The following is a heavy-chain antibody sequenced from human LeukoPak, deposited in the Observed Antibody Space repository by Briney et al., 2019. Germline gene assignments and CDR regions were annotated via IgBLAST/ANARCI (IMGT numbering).Heavy chain of an antibody. J-gene: IGHJ4*02. Sequence: GGSLRLSCAGSGYTFSSYSMNWVRQAPGKGLEWLSYISSSSSTIYYADSVKGRFSISRDNAKNSLYLQMNSLRAEDTAVYYCASHDSSGYRDYWGPGTLVTVSS. CDR2: ISSSSSTI. CDR1: GYTFSSYS. D-gene: IGHD3-22*01. CDR3: ASHDSSGYRDY. V-gene: IGHV3-48*04.